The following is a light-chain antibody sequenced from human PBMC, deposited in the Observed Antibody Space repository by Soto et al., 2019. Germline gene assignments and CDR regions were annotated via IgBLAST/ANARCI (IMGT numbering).Light chain of an antibody. J-gene: IGLJ1*01. CDR1: SSDVGSSNF. CDR3: CSFARSSSFYV. CDR2: EGD. Sequence: LTQPASGSGSPGQSITISCSGTSSDVGSSNFVSWYQQHPGKAPKLIIFEGDRRPSGVSGRFSGSKSGNTASLTISGLQAEDEADYYCCSFARSSSFYVFGTGTKVTVL. V-gene: IGLV2-23*01.